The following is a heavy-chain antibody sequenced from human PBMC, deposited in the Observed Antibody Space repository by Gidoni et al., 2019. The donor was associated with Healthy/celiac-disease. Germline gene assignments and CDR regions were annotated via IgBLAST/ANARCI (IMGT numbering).Heavy chain of an antibody. V-gene: IGHV4-34*01. CDR3: ARAGRRYSGYDRVIDY. CDR1: GGSFSGYS. Sequence: QVQLQQWGAGLLKPSETLSLACAVYGGSFSGYSWTWIRPPPVNGLEWIGAINHSGSTNYNPSVKSRVTISVDTSKNQFSLKLSSVTAADTAVYYGARAGRRYSGYDRVIDYWGQGTLVTVSS. D-gene: IGHD5-12*01. CDR2: INHSGST. J-gene: IGHJ4*02.